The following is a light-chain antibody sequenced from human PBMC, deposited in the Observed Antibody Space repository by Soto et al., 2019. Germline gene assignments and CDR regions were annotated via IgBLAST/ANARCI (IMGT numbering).Light chain of an antibody. Sequence: DIVMTQSPDSLTVSLGERATINCKSSQSVLFSSNNKNYLAWYQQKPGQPPKLLIYWASTRESGVPDRFSGSGSGTDFTLTINALQAEDVAVYYCQQYNNWPPLTFGGGTKVEIK. V-gene: IGKV4-1*01. CDR3: QQYNNWPPLT. CDR2: WAS. J-gene: IGKJ4*01. CDR1: QSVLFSSNNKNY.